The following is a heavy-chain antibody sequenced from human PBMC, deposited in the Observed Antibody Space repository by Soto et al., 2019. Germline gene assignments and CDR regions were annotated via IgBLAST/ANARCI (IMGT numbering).Heavy chain of an antibody. CDR1: GGSISSSDYY. J-gene: IGHJ4*02. CDR3: ARSSPEGELLHWLGY. Sequence: KPSETLSLTCTVSGGSISSSDYYWAWIRQPPGKGPEWIGTIHYSGNTYYNPSLKSRVTISVDTSKNQFSLKLNSVTAADTAVYYCARSSPEGELLHWLGYWGQGTLVTVSS. D-gene: IGHD1-26*01. CDR2: IHYSGNT. V-gene: IGHV4-39*01.